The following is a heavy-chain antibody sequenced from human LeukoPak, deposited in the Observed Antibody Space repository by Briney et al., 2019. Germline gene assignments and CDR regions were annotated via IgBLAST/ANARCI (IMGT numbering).Heavy chain of an antibody. CDR2: IYPGDSES. D-gene: IGHD5-18*01. J-gene: IGHJ6*03. CDR3: ARRSYTARQYYYYYMDV. CDR1: GYSFTSYW. Sequence: GESLKISCKGSGYSFTSYWIGWVRQMPGRGLEWMGIIYPGDSESRNSPSFQGQVTISADKSISTAYLQWSSLKASDTAMYYCARRSYTARQYYYYYMDVWGKGTTVTVSS. V-gene: IGHV5-51*01.